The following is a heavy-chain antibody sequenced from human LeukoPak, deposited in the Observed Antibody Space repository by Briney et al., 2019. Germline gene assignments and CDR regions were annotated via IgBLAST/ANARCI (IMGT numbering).Heavy chain of an antibody. V-gene: IGHV3-7*01. CDR2: INQDGSEK. Sequence: GGSLRLSCADSGFTFGVHWISWVRQAPGKGLEWVANINQDGSEKFYVDSVKGRFTISRDNARKSVYLQINGLSAEDMGVYYCVTDAGYYRFEYWGQGTLVTVSS. J-gene: IGHJ4*02. CDR3: VTDAGYYRFEY. CDR1: GFTFGVHW. D-gene: IGHD2-21*01.